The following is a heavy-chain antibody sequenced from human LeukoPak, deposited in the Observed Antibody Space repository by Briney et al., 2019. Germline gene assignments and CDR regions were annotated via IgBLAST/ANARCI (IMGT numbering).Heavy chain of an antibody. J-gene: IGHJ3*02. Sequence: SVKVSCKASGGTFSSYAISWVRQAPGQGLEWMGRIIPILGIANYAQKFQGRVTITADKSTSTAYMELSSLRSEDTAVYYCARDGKRDPYYYGSGGGAFDIWGQGTMVTVSS. CDR1: GGTFSSYA. CDR2: IIPILGIA. V-gene: IGHV1-69*04. CDR3: ARDGKRDPYYYGSGGGAFDI. D-gene: IGHD3-10*01.